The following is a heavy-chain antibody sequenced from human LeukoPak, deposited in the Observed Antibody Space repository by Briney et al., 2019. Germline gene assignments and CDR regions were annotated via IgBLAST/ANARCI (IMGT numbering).Heavy chain of an antibody. CDR2: ISSSSSYI. CDR1: GFTFSSYS. D-gene: IGHD3-16*01. Sequence: GGSLRLSCAASGFTFSSYSMNWVRQAPGKGLEWVSSISSSSSYIYYADSVKGRFTISRDNAKNSLYLQMNSLRAEDTAVYYCARDQVMITFGGVPAGYYYGMDVWGQGTTVTVSS. V-gene: IGHV3-21*01. J-gene: IGHJ6*02. CDR3: ARDQVMITFGGVPAGYYYGMDV.